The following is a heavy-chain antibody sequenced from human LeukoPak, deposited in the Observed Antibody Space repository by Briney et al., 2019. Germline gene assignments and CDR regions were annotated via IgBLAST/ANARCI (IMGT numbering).Heavy chain of an antibody. J-gene: IGHJ4*02. V-gene: IGHV1-69*02. CDR3: ARTGYCSSTSCYQGRDY. CDR1: GGTFSSYT. CDR2: IIPILGIA. Sequence: SVKVSCKASGGTFSSYTISLVRQAPGQGLEWMGRIIPILGIANYAQKFQGRVTITADKSTSTAYMELSSLRSEDTAVYYCARTGYCSSTSCYQGRDYWGQGTLVTVSS. D-gene: IGHD2-2*01.